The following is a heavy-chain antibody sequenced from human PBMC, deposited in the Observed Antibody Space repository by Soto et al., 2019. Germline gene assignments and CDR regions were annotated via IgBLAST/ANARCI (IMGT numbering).Heavy chain of an antibody. J-gene: IGHJ6*02. CDR1: GYTFTSYG. CDR2: ISAYNGNT. V-gene: IGHV1-18*04. Sequence: QVQLVQSGAEVKKPGASVKVSCKASGYTFTSYGISWVRQAPGQGLEWMGWISAYNGNTNYAQKLQARVTMTTDTSTSTAYMELRSLRSDDTAVYYCARDTYYYDSSGYLGYYYYGMDVWGQGTTVTVSS. CDR3: ARDTYYYDSSGYLGYYYYGMDV. D-gene: IGHD3-22*01.